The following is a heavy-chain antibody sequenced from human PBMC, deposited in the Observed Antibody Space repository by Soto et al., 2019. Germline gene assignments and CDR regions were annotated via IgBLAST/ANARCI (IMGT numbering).Heavy chain of an antibody. V-gene: IGHV1-2*04. CDR3: ERAVGSDGISWHRAASDH. CDR2: INPDTGGT. J-gene: IGHJ3*01. D-gene: IGHD1-1*01. Sequence: LHWVRQAPGQGLEWMGWINPDTGGTDYTEKFQGWVTMTRDTSLSTVYMELSNVKSDDTFVYYSERAVGSDGISWHRAASDHWGQ.